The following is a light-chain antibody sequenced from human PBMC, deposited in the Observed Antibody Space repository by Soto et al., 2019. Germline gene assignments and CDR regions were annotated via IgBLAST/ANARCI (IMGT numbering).Light chain of an antibody. CDR1: QDIRNE. CDR2: GAS. CDR3: LQDHSFPYT. Sequence: ATQMTQSPASLSASVGDRVAITCRASQDIRNELGWYQQKPGKAPKLLIYGASNLQSGIPSGFSGSGSGTDFTLTISSLQPEDSATYYCLQDHSFPYTFGQGTKLEIK. V-gene: IGKV1-6*01. J-gene: IGKJ2*01.